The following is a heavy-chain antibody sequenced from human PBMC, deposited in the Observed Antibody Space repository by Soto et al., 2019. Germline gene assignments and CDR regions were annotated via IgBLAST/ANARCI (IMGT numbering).Heavy chain of an antibody. CDR1: GFTFSSYW. V-gene: IGHV3-7*03. CDR3: AREKYSSSWYSPSFYYYGMDV. D-gene: IGHD6-13*01. CDR2: IKQDGSEK. J-gene: IGHJ6*02. Sequence: GGSLRLSCAASGFTFSSYWMSWVRQAPGKGLEWVANIKQDGSEKYYVDSVKGRFTISRDNAKNSLYLQMNSLRAEDTAVYYCAREKYSSSWYSPSFYYYGMDVWGQGTTVTVSS.